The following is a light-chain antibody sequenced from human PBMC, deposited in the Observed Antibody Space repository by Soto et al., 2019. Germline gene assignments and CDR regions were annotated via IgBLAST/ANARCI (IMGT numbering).Light chain of an antibody. Sequence: EIVLTQSPGTMSLSPGERATLSCRASQTVRNNYLAWYQQKPGQAPRLLIYDASTRATGIPARFSGSGSGTEFTLTISSLQSKDFAVYYCQQYNNWHPLTFGGGTKVDIK. V-gene: IGKV3D-15*01. CDR2: DAS. CDR1: QTVRNN. J-gene: IGKJ4*01. CDR3: QQYNNWHPLT.